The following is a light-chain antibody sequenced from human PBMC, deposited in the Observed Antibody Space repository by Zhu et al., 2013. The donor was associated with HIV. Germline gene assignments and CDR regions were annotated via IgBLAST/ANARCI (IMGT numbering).Light chain of an antibody. J-gene: IGLJ2*01. CDR3: SSFVTYNTLGI. V-gene: IGLV2-14*01. CDR2: EVI. Sequence: QSALTQPASMSGSPGQSITISCTGSSDDIGAHDSVSWYQHHPGKAPKLIIYEVIYRASGISARFSGSKSGDTASLTISELQSEDEAFYYCSSFVTYNTLGIFGGGTKLTVL. CDR1: SDDIGAHDS.